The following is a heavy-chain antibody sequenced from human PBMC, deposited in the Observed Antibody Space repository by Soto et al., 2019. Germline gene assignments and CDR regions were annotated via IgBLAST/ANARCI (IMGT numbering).Heavy chain of an antibody. J-gene: IGHJ4*02. D-gene: IGHD3-16*01. Sequence: GASVKVSCKASGYTFTSYAMHWVRRAPGQRLEWMGWINAGNGNTKYSQKFQGRVTITRDTSASTAYMELSSLRSEDTAVYYCARDKSHRGGTPFYYWGQGTLVTVSS. CDR3: ARDKSHRGGTPFYY. CDR1: GYTFTSYA. CDR2: INAGNGNT. V-gene: IGHV1-3*01.